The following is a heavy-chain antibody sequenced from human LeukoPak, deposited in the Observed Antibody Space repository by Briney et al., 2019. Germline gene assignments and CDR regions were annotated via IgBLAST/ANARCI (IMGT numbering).Heavy chain of an antibody. D-gene: IGHD2-2*01. V-gene: IGHV1-18*04. CDR3: ATVPVAITPGDY. CDR2: ISAYNGNT. CDR1: GYTLTAYY. Sequence: GASVKVSCKASGYTLTAYYIYWVRQAPGQGLEWMGWISAYNGNTNYAQKLQGRVTMTTDTSTSTAYMELRSLRSDDTAVYYCATVPVAITPGDYWGQGTLVTVSS. J-gene: IGHJ4*02.